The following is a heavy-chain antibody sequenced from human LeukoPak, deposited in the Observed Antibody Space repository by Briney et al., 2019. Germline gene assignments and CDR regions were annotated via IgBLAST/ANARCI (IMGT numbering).Heavy chain of an antibody. CDR1: GNYX. CDR3: VSFYETY. V-gene: IGHV3-74*01. D-gene: IGHD2-2*01. J-gene: IGHJ4*02. Sequence: SLRLSCAASGNYXMHWVRQAXGKGLVWVSHINSDGSWTTYVDSVKGRFTISKDNAKNMVYLQMNNLRAEDTAVYYCVSFYETYWGRGTLVTVSS. CDR2: INSDGSWT.